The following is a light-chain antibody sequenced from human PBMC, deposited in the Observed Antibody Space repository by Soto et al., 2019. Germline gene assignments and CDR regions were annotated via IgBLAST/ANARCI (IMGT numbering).Light chain of an antibody. V-gene: IGKV3-20*01. CDR2: GTT. Sequence: EIVMTQSPATLSVVPGERVTLSCRASQGVSNKLAWLQQKPGQAPRLLIYGTTNRAAGIPDRFSGSGSGTDFTLTISRLEPEDSAVYFCQQYGIPPKTFGQGTKVDIK. CDR1: QGVSNK. J-gene: IGKJ1*01. CDR3: QQYGIPPKT.